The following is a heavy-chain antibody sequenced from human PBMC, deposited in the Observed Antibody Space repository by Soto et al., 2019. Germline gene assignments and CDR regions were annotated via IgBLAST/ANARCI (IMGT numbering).Heavy chain of an antibody. Sequence: LSLTCAVYGGSFSGYYWSWIRQPPGKGLEWIGEINHSGSTNYNPSLKSRVTISVDTSKNQFSLKLSSVTAADTAVYYCARAPGSDIVVVVAATSYYGMDVWGQGTTVTVSS. D-gene: IGHD2-15*01. CDR1: GGSFSGYY. V-gene: IGHV4-34*01. J-gene: IGHJ6*02. CDR2: INHSGST. CDR3: ARAPGSDIVVVVAATSYYGMDV.